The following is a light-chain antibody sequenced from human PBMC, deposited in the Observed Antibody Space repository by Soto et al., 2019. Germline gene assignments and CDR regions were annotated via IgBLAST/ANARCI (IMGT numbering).Light chain of an antibody. Sequence: ESVLTQSPATLSLSPGERATLSCRASQSVSSYLAWYQQKPGQAPRLLIYDASNRATGIPARLSGSGSGTDFTLTIRSLEPEDFAVYYCQQRSNWPLTFGGGTKVEIK. V-gene: IGKV3-11*01. CDR1: QSVSSY. J-gene: IGKJ4*01. CDR3: QQRSNWPLT. CDR2: DAS.